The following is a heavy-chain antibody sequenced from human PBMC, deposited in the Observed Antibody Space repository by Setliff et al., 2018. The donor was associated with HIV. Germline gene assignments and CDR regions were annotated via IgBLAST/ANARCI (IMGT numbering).Heavy chain of an antibody. CDR3: AKTYSSGWCPPCYYYYYGMDV. CDR1: GGSISSSSYY. D-gene: IGHD6-19*01. CDR2: IYYSGST. V-gene: IGHV4-39*01. J-gene: IGHJ6*02. Sequence: SETLSLTCTVSGGSISSSSYYWGWIRQPPGKGLEWIGSIYYSGSTYYNPSLKSRVTISVDKSKNQFSLKLSSVTAADTAVYYCAKTYSSGWCPPCYYYYYGMDVWGQGTTVTVSS.